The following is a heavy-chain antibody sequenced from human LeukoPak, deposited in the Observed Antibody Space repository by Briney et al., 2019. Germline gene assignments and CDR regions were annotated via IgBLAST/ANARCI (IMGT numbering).Heavy chain of an antibody. J-gene: IGHJ4*02. D-gene: IGHD3-9*01. CDR3: ARGGHDILTGYYKPPPLDY. CDR2: IYYSGST. V-gene: IGHV4-39*07. CDR1: GGSISSSSYY. Sequence: PSETLSLTCTVSGGSISSSSYYWGWIRQPPGKGLEWIGSIYYSGSTYYNPSLKSRVTISVDTSKNQFSLKLSSVTAADTAVYYCARGGHDILTGYYKPPPLDYWGQGTLVTVSS.